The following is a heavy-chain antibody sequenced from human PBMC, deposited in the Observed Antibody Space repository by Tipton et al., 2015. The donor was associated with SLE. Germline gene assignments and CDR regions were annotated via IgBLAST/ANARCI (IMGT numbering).Heavy chain of an antibody. Sequence: SLRLSCAASGFTFSSYWMSWVRQAPGKGLEWVANIKQDGSEKYYVDSVKGRFTISRDNAKNPLYLQMNSLRAEDTAVYYCARVLVGATYFDYWGQGTLVTVSS. J-gene: IGHJ4*02. V-gene: IGHV3-7*01. CDR1: GFTFSSYW. D-gene: IGHD1-26*01. CDR2: IKQDGSEK. CDR3: ARVLVGATYFDY.